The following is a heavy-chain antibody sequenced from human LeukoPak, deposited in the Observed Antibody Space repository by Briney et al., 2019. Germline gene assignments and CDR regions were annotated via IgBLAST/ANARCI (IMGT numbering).Heavy chain of an antibody. D-gene: IGHD3-9*01. CDR3: AREGVDNAFDI. Sequence: SETLSLTCTVSGGSISSYYWSWIRQPAGKGLEWIGRIYTSGSTNYNPSLTSRVTISVDTSKNQFSLKLSSVTAADTAVYYCAREGVDNAFDIWGQGTMVTVSS. CDR1: GGSISSYY. J-gene: IGHJ3*02. V-gene: IGHV4-4*07. CDR2: IYTSGST.